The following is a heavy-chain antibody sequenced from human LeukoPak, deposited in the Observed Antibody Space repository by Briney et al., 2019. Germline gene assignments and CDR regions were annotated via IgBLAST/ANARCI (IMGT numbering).Heavy chain of an antibody. CDR3: ATARKGRDYFDY. Sequence: ASVKVSCKVSGYTLTELSMHWVRQAPGKGLEWMGGFDPEDGETIYAQKFQGRVTMTEDTSTDTAYMELSSLRSEDTAVYYCATARKGRDYFDYWGQGTLVTVSS. J-gene: IGHJ4*02. CDR1: GYTLTELS. V-gene: IGHV1-24*01. CDR2: FDPEDGET.